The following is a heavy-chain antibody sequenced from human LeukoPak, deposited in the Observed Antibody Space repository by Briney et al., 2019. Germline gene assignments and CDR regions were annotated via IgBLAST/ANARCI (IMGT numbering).Heavy chain of an antibody. J-gene: IGHJ4*02. V-gene: IGHV3-23*01. CDR3: ARGGGYSGYAHDY. Sequence: GGSLRLSCAASGFTFSSYAMSWVRQAPGKGLEWVSAISGSGGSTYYADSVKGRFTISRDNAKNSLYLQMNSLRAEDTAVYYCARGGGYSGYAHDYWGQGTLVTVSS. CDR1: GFTFSSYA. D-gene: IGHD5-12*01. CDR2: ISGSGGST.